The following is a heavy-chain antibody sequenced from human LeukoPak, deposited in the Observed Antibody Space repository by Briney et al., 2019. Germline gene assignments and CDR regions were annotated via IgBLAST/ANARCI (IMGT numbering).Heavy chain of an antibody. CDR1: GFIFSRDW. V-gene: IGHV3-7*03. D-gene: IGHD1-26*01. J-gene: IGHJ4*02. Sequence: GGSLRLSCATSGFIFSRDWMTWVRQAPGKGPEWVANIKGDGSKKNLVDSVKGRFTISRDNAKNSLYLEMSSLRAEDTAVYYCARDIVGATGFGLDYWGQGTLVTVSS. CDR3: ARDIVGATGFGLDY. CDR2: IKGDGSKK.